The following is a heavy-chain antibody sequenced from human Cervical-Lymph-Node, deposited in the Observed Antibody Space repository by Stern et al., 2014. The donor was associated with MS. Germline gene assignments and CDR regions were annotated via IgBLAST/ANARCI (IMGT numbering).Heavy chain of an antibody. D-gene: IGHD1-26*01. Sequence: VQLVESGPGLVRPSETLSLTCTASGDSVSSEDYYWSWIRQSPGKDLEWIGYIYYRGTPNYNPSLKSRLTISIDTSKNQSPLKLISGTAADTAVYYCARSGYYGIDVWGQGTTVIVSS. J-gene: IGHJ6*02. CDR3: ARSGYYGIDV. CDR1: GDSVSSEDYY. V-gene: IGHV4-61*08. CDR2: IYYRGTP.